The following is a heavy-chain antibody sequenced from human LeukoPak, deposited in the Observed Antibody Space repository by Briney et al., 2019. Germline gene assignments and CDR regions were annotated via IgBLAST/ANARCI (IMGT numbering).Heavy chain of an antibody. J-gene: IGHJ4*02. V-gene: IGHV3-7*03. CDR1: GFTFSSYW. D-gene: IGHD6-19*01. Sequence: GGSLRLSCAASGFTFSSYWMNWARQAPGKGLEWVASINHNGNVNYYVDSVKGRFTISRDNAKNSLYLQMSNLRAEDTAVYYCARDEIAVAGMPELDYWGQGTLVTVSS. CDR2: INHNGNVN. CDR3: ARDEIAVAGMPELDY.